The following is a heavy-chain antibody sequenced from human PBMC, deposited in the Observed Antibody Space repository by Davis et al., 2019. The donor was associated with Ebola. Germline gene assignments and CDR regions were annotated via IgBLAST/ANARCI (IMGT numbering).Heavy chain of an antibody. Sequence: GGSLRLSCAASGFTFSSYAMSWVRQAPGKGLEWVASISSNNYIHYVDSVKGRFTISRDNAKDSLYLQMSSLRAEDTAVYYCARDWRITMLPPYGMDVWGQGTRVTVSS. J-gene: IGHJ6*02. V-gene: IGHV3-21*01. CDR2: ISSNNYI. D-gene: IGHD3-10*01. CDR3: ARDWRITMLPPYGMDV. CDR1: GFTFSSYA.